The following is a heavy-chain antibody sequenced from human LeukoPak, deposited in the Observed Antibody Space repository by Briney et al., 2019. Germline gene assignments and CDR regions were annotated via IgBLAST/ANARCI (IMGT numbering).Heavy chain of an antibody. Sequence: SVKVSCKASGGTFSSYAISWVRQAPGQGLEWMGGIIPIFGTANYAQKFQGRVTLTTDESTSTAYMELSSLRSEDTAVYYCAGGPSGSYYSRRLYAFDIWGQGTMVTVSS. J-gene: IGHJ3*02. CDR2: IIPIFGTA. CDR1: GGTFSSYA. CDR3: AGGPSGSYYSRRLYAFDI. D-gene: IGHD1-26*01. V-gene: IGHV1-69*05.